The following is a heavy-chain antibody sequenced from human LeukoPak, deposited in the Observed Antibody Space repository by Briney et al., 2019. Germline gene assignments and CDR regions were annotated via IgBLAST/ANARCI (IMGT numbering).Heavy chain of an antibody. D-gene: IGHD3-10*01. CDR1: GFTFSSYG. V-gene: IGHV3-30*02. CDR3: AKGNYGSGAYDY. J-gene: IGHJ4*02. Sequence: PGGSLRLSCAASGFTFSSYGMPWVRQAPGKGLEWVAFIRYDGINKYYADSVKGRFTISRDNSKNTLYLQMNSQRAEDTAVYYCAKGNYGSGAYDYWGQGTLVTVSS. CDR2: IRYDGINK.